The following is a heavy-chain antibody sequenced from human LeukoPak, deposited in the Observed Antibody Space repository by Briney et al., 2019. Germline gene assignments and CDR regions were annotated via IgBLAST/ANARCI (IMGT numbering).Heavy chain of an antibody. V-gene: IGHV3-23*01. D-gene: IGHD3-10*01. CDR1: GFTFSSYA. Sequence: PGGSLRLSCAASGFTFSSYAMSWLPHAPGKGLEGVSHISGSGGSTYYADSVKGRFTISRDNSKNTLYLQMNSLRAEDTAVYYCAKDNGSGSFYYYYYYMDVWGKGTTVTVSS. J-gene: IGHJ6*03. CDR2: ISGSGGST. CDR3: AKDNGSGSFYYYYYYMDV.